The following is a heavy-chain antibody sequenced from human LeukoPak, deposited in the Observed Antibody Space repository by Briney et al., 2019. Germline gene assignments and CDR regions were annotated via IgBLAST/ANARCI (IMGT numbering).Heavy chain of an antibody. CDR1: GFTFSSYS. D-gene: IGHD3-3*01. CDR3: ARDPLPNSDFWSGAVPLDI. V-gene: IGHV3-48*01. J-gene: IGHJ3*02. CDR2: ISRSRNTI. Sequence: GGSLRLSCEASGFTFSSYSMNWVRQAPGKGLEWVSYISRSRNTIYYADSVKGRFTISRDNAKNSLYLQMNSLRAEDTAVYYCARDPLPNSDFWSGAVPLDIWGQGTMVTVSS.